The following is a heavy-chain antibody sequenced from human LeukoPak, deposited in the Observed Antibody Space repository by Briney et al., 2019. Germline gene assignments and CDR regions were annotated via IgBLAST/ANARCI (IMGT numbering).Heavy chain of an antibody. V-gene: IGHV1-2*02. D-gene: IGHD4-23*01. J-gene: IGHJ5*02. CDR2: INPNSGGT. CDR3: TRGVHGGGNWFDP. CDR1: GYTFTGYY. Sequence: GASVKVSCKASGYTFTGYYMHWVRQAPGQGLEWMGWINPNSGGTNYAQKFQGRVTMTRDTSISTAYMELSGLISDDTAVYYCTRGVHGGGNWFDPWGQGALVTVSS.